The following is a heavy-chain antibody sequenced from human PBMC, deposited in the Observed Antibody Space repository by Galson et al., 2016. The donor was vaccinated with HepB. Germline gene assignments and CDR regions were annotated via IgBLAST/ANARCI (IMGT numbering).Heavy chain of an antibody. CDR1: GDSVSSITGV. Sequence: CAISGDSVSSITGVWNWIRQTPSRGLEWLGRTYYRSTWNNHYAESVRGRIAINPDTSKSQFSLQLESVTPEDTGIYFCARDSPGNSFFDFWGQGTLVTVSS. CDR2: TYYRSTWNN. CDR3: ARDSPGNSFFDF. V-gene: IGHV6-1*01. D-gene: IGHD1/OR15-1a*01. J-gene: IGHJ4*02.